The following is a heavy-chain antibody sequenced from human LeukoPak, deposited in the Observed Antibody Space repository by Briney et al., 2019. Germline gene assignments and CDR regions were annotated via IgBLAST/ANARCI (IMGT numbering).Heavy chain of an antibody. CDR3: ARGDDYKSTLFDY. CDR2: ISYSGTT. V-gene: IGHV4-59*01. Sequence: SETLSLTCTVSGGSISSYYWNWIRQPAGKGLEWIGYISYSGTTNYNPSLKSRVTISVDTSKKQFSLKLTSATAADTAVYYCARGDDYKSTLFDYWGQGTLVTVSS. D-gene: IGHD5-12*01. J-gene: IGHJ4*02. CDR1: GGSISSYY.